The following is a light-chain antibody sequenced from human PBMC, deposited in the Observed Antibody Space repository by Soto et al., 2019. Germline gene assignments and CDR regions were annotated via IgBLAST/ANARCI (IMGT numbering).Light chain of an antibody. CDR1: QSISSN. CDR2: GAS. J-gene: IGKJ5*01. V-gene: IGKV3-15*01. Sequence: EIVMTQSPGTLSVSPGERATLSCRASQSISSNLAWYQQKPGQAPRLLIYGASTRATGIPARFSGSGSGTEFTLTISSLQSEDFAVYYCQNYNNWRPSITFGQGTRLEIK. CDR3: QNYNNWRPSIT.